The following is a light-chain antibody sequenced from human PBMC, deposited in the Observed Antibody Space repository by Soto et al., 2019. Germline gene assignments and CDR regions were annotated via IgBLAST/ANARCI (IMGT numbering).Light chain of an antibody. J-gene: IGKJ1*01. CDR3: QQYGSSSWT. Sequence: IVLTQSAGPLSLSPGERATLSWTASQSVTKSLAWYQQKPGQAPRLLIYGASSRATGIPDRFSGSGSGTDFTLTISRLEPEDFAVYYCQQYGSSSWTFGQGTKVDIK. CDR1: QSVTKS. V-gene: IGKV3-20*01. CDR2: GAS.